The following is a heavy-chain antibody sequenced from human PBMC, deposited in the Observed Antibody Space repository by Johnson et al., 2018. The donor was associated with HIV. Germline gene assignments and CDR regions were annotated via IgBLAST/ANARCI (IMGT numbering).Heavy chain of an antibody. D-gene: IGHD6-6*01. V-gene: IGHV3-9*01. CDR2: ISWNSGSI. Sequence: VRLVESGGGVVQPGRSLRLSCAASGFTFSSYVMHWVRQAPGKGLEWVSGISWNSGSIGYADSVKGRFTISRDNAKNSLYLQMNSLRAEDTALYYCAKDTTFSSSHAFDIWGQGTMVTVSS. CDR3: AKDTTFSSSHAFDI. J-gene: IGHJ3*02. CDR1: GFTFSSYV.